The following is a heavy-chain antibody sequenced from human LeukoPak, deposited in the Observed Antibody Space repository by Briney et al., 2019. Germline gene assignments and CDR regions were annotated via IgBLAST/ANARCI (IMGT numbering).Heavy chain of an antibody. CDR2: ISSDGSSR. J-gene: IGHJ4*02. V-gene: IGHV3-30*03. CDR3: TIDLDY. Sequence: GGSLRLSCAASGFTFSSNAMHWVRQAPGKGLEWVASISSDGSSRYYADSVKGRFTISRDNSKNTLYLQMNSLRAEDTAVYYCTIDLDYWGQGTLVTVSS. CDR1: GFTFSSNA.